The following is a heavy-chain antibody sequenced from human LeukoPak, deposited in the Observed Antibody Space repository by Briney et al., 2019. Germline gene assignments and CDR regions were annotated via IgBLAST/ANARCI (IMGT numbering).Heavy chain of an antibody. CDR2: IYYSGST. V-gene: IGHV4-39*07. Sequence: LRLSCAASGFTFSSYGMHWVRQPPGKGLEWIGSIYYSGSTYYNPSLKSRVTISVDTSKNQFSLKLSSVTAADTAVYYCARDTLYYDFWSGPIGGGFDYWGQGTLVTVSS. J-gene: IGHJ4*02. D-gene: IGHD3-3*01. CDR3: ARDTLYYDFWSGPIGGGFDY. CDR1: GFTFSSYG.